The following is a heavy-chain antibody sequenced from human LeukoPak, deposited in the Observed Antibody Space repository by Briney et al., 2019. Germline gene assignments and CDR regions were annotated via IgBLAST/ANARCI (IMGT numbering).Heavy chain of an antibody. V-gene: IGHV3-11*04. J-gene: IGHJ4*02. Sequence: GGSLRLSCAASGFTFSDYYMSWIRQAPGKGLEWVSYISNSGSTIYYADSVKGRFTISRDNAKNSLYLQMNSLRAEDTAVYYCARDRAMVDRLDYWGQGTLVTVSS. CDR2: ISNSGSTI. D-gene: IGHD5-18*01. CDR1: GFTFSDYY. CDR3: ARDRAMVDRLDY.